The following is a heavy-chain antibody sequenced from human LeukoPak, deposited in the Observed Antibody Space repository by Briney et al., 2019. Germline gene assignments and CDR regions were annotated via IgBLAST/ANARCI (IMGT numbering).Heavy chain of an antibody. V-gene: IGHV4-34*01. CDR2: INHSGST. J-gene: IGHJ4*02. D-gene: IGHD3-10*01. CDR1: GGSFSGYY. CDR3: ARQRSYGSGSYGY. Sequence: SETLSLTCAVYGGSFSGYYWSWIRQPPGEGLEWIGEINHSGSTNYNPSLKSRVTISVDTSKNQFSLKLSSVTAADTAVYYCARQRSYGSGSYGYWGQGTLVTVSS.